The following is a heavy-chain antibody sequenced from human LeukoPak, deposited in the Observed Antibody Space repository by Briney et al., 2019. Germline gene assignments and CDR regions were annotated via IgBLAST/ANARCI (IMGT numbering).Heavy chain of an antibody. CDR3: ARWYCSSTNCQSYYYGMDV. Sequence: PGGSLRLSCAASGFTFSSYEMNWVRQAPGKGLEWVSFISTNGDTITYVDSVKGRFTISRDNAKNSLYLQMNSLRAEDTAVYYCARWYCSSTNCQSYYYGMDVWGQGTTVTVSS. CDR1: GFTFSSYE. D-gene: IGHD2-2*01. V-gene: IGHV3-48*03. J-gene: IGHJ6*02. CDR2: ISTNGDTI.